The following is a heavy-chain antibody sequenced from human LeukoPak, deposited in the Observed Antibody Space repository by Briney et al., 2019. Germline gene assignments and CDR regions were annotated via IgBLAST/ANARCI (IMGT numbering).Heavy chain of an antibody. J-gene: IGHJ4*02. CDR2: INPDGNKK. Sequence: GGSLRLSCAVSGLTFSSSWMDWVRQAPGKGLEWVASINPDGNKKYSADSVKGRFTISRDNAENSLYLQMNSLRVEDTAFYYCARDRVYSRLDYGGQGRLVTVSS. V-gene: IGHV3-7*01. CDR1: GLTFSSSW. CDR3: ARDRVYSRLDY. D-gene: IGHD5-18*01.